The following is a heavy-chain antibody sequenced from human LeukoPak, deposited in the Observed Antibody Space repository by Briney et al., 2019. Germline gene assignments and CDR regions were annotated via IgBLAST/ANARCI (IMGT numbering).Heavy chain of an antibody. Sequence: PSETLSLTCTVSGGSISSHYWSWIRQPPGKGLERIGYIYYSGSTNYNPSLKSRVTISVDTSKNQFSLKLSSVTAADTAVYYCASLVGATTGFDYWGQGTLVTVSS. V-gene: IGHV4-59*11. J-gene: IGHJ4*02. CDR3: ASLVGATTGFDY. CDR1: GGSISSHY. CDR2: IYYSGST. D-gene: IGHD1-26*01.